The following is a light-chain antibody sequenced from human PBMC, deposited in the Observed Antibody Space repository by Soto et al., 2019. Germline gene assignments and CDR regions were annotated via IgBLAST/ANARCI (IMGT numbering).Light chain of an antibody. J-gene: IGKJ3*01. CDR1: QSISSY. Sequence: DIQMTQSPSSLSASVGDRVTITCRASQSISSYLNWYQQKPGKAPKLLIYAASSLQSGVPSRFSGSGSGTDFPLTISSLQPEDFATYYCPIGPGTKVDSK. CDR3: P. CDR2: AAS. V-gene: IGKV1-39*01.